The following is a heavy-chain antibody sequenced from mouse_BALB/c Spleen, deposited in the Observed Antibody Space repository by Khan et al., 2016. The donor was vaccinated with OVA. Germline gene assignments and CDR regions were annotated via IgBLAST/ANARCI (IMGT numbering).Heavy chain of an antibody. D-gene: IGHD4-1*01. V-gene: IGHV1S136*01. CDR1: GYTFTNYV. Sequence: VQLQQSGPELVEPGASVKMSCKASGYTFTNYVMHWVKQKPGQGLEWIGYINPYNAGTRYNEKFKGKATLTSDISSTTAYMELSSLTSEDSAVYYCAREASSWDVSFPYWGQGTLVTVSA. J-gene: IGHJ3*01. CDR2: INPYNAGT. CDR3: AREASSWDVSFPY.